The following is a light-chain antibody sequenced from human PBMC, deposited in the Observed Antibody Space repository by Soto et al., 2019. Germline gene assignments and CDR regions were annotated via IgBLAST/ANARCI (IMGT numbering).Light chain of an antibody. CDR2: EVS. CDR3: SSYTSSSTYV. CDR1: SRDVGGYTY. J-gene: IGLJ1*01. V-gene: IGLV2-14*01. Sequence: QSVLTQPASVSGSPGQSITISCLGTSRDVGGYTYVSWYQQHPGKAPKIIIYEVSNRPSGVSNRFSGSKSGNTASLTISGLQAEDEADYYCSSYTSSSTYVFGTGTKVTVL.